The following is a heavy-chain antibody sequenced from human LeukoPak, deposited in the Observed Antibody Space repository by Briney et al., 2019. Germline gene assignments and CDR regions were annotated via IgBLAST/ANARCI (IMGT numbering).Heavy chain of an antibody. D-gene: IGHD4-17*01. V-gene: IGHV3-30*18. J-gene: IGHJ4*02. CDR3: AKDGEVGYYGDYGVLFDY. Sequence: PGGSLRLSCAASGFTFSSYGMHWVRQAPGKGLEWVAVISYDGSNKYYADSVKGRFTISRDNSKNTLYLQMNCLRAEDTAVYYCAKDGEVGYYGDYGVLFDYWGQGTLVTVSS. CDR1: GFTFSSYG. CDR2: ISYDGSNK.